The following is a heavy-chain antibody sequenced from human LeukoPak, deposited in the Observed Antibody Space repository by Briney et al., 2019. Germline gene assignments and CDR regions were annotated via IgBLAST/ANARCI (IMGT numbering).Heavy chain of an antibody. D-gene: IGHD1-26*01. CDR3: ARDGGSYFTSNWFDP. V-gene: IGHV4-4*07. CDR1: GGSISSYY. CDR2: IYTSGST. Sequence: PSETLSLTCTVSGGSISSYYWSWIRQPAGKGLEWIGRIYTSGSTNYNPSLKSRVTMSVDTSKNQFSLKLSSVTAADTAVYYCARDGGSYFTSNWFDPWGQGTLVTVSS. J-gene: IGHJ5*02.